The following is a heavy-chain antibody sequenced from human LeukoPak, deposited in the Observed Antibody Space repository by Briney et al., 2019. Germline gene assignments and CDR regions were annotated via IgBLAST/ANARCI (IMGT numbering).Heavy chain of an antibody. CDR3: ARVEGYCSGGSCSGSLPSFDY. Sequence: GESLKISCKGSGYSFTSYWIGWVRQMPGKGLEWMGIIYPGDSDTRYSPSFQGRVTISADKSISTAYLQWSSLKASDTAMYYCARVEGYCSGGSCSGSLPSFDYWGQGTLVTVSS. D-gene: IGHD2-15*01. CDR1: GYSFTSYW. CDR2: IYPGDSDT. J-gene: IGHJ4*02. V-gene: IGHV5-51*01.